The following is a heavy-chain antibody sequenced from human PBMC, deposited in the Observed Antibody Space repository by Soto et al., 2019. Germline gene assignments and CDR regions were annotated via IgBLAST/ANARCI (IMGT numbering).Heavy chain of an antibody. CDR1: GFTFSNAW. CDR3: TPSPSYDSSGYDY. D-gene: IGHD3-22*01. CDR2: IKSKTDGGTT. V-gene: IGHV3-15*01. J-gene: IGHJ4*02. Sequence: GGSLRLSCAASGFTFSNAWMSWVRQAPGKGLEWVGRIKSKTDGGTTDYAAPVKGRFTISRDDSKNTLYLQMNSLKTEDTAVYYCTPSPSYDSSGYDYWGQGTLVTVSS.